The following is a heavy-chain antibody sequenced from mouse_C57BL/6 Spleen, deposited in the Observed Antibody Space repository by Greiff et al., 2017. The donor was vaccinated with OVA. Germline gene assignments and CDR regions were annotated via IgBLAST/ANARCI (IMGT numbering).Heavy chain of an antibody. Sequence: VQLKESGPGLVKPSQSLSLTCSVTGYSITSGYYWNWIRQFPGNKLEWMGYISYDGSNNYNPSLKNRISITRDTSKNQFFLKLNSVTTEDTATYYCARDQDDYDVWDFDVWGTGTTVTVSS. V-gene: IGHV3-6*01. CDR3: ARDQDDYDVWDFDV. J-gene: IGHJ1*03. CDR1: GYSITSGYY. CDR2: ISYDGSN. D-gene: IGHD2-4*01.